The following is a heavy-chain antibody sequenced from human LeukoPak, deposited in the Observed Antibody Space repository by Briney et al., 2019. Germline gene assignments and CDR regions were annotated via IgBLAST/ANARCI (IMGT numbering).Heavy chain of an antibody. CDR2: INPSGGST. D-gene: IGHD6-13*01. CDR3: ARGSATGYFDY. V-gene: IGHV1-46*01. Sequence: ASVKVSCKASGYTFTGYYMQWVRQAPGQGLEWMGIINPSGGSTSYAQKFQGRVTMTRDTSTSTVYMELSSLRSEGTAVYYCARGSATGYFDYWGQGTLVTVSS. CDR1: GYTFTGYY. J-gene: IGHJ4*02.